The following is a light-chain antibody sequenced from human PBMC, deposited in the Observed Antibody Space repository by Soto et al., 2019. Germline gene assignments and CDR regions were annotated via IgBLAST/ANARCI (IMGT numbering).Light chain of an antibody. V-gene: IGKV3-11*01. J-gene: IGKJ4*02. CDR1: QSVSSF. CDR2: DAS. Sequence: EILLTQSPATLSLSPGERATLSCKASQSVSSFLAWYQQSPGQAPRLLISDASNRATGIPARFSGSGSGTDFTLTISSLEPEDFAVYYCQQRSNWPLLTFGGGTKVEIK. CDR3: QQRSNWPLLT.